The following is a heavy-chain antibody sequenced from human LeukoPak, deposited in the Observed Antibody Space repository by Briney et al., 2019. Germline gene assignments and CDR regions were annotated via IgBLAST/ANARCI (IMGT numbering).Heavy chain of an antibody. Sequence: SETLSLTCTVSGDSISSSSYYWGWLRQPPGKGLEWIGSVFYSRSTYYNPSLKSRVTISVDTSKNQFSLKLSSVAAADTAVYYCASQTGANHAFDIWGQGTMVTVSS. CDR2: VFYSRST. CDR3: ASQTGANHAFDI. D-gene: IGHD7-27*01. J-gene: IGHJ3*02. CDR1: GDSISSSSYY. V-gene: IGHV4-39*01.